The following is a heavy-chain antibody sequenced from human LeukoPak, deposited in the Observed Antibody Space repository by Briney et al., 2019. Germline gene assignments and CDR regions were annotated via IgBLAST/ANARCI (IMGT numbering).Heavy chain of an antibody. V-gene: IGHV3-21*01. CDR2: ISSSSSYI. CDR1: GFTFSSYS. Sequence: PGGSLRLSCAASGFTFSSYSMNWVRQAPGKGLEWVSSISSSSSYIYYADSVKGRFTISRDNAKNSLYLQMNSLRAEDTAVYYCALEDDYVWGRYRLWGQGTLVTVSS. D-gene: IGHD3-16*02. J-gene: IGHJ4*02. CDR3: ALEDDYVWGRYRL.